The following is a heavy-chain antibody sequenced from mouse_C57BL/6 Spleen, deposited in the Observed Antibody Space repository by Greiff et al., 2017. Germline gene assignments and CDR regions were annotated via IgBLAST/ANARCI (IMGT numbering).Heavy chain of an antibody. V-gene: IGHV1-55*01. CDR1: GYTFTSYW. J-gene: IGHJ4*01. Sequence: QVQLQQPGAELVKPGASVKMSCKASGYTFTSYWITWVKQRPGQGLEWIGDIYPGSGSTNYNEKFKSKATLTVDTSSSTAYMQLSSLTSENSAVYYCARWYDYDAMDYWGQGTSVTVSS. CDR2: IYPGSGST. D-gene: IGHD1-1*02. CDR3: ARWYDYDAMDY.